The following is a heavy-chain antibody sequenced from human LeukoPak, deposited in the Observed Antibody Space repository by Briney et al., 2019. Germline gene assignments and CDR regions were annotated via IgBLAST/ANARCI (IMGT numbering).Heavy chain of an antibody. J-gene: IGHJ6*03. D-gene: IGHD6-13*01. CDR3: AKEHNSSSYMDV. CDR1: GFTFSNAW. CDR2: ISGSGGST. Sequence: AGGSLRLSCAASGFTFSNAWMSWVRQAPGKGLEWVSAISGSGGSTYYADSVKGRFTISRDNSKNTLYLQMNSLRAEDTAVYYCAKEHNSSSYMDVWGKGTTVTVSS. V-gene: IGHV3-23*01.